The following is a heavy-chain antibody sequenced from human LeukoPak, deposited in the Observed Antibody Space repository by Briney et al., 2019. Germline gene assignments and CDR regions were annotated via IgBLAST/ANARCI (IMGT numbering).Heavy chain of an antibody. Sequence: SGGSLRLSCAASGFTFSTYSMIWVRQAPGKGLEWVSYISSSGTTIYFADSVKGQFTISRDNAKHSLYLQMNSLRDDDTAVYYCARVNMVGATHFDYWGQGTLVTVSS. CDR2: ISSSGTTI. CDR3: ARVNMVGATHFDY. V-gene: IGHV3-48*02. D-gene: IGHD1-26*01. J-gene: IGHJ4*02. CDR1: GFTFSTYS.